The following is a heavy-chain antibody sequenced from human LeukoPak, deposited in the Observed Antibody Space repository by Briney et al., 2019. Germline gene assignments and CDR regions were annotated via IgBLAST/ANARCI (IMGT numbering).Heavy chain of an antibody. D-gene: IGHD4-17*01. CDR2: INPKNGAT. V-gene: IGHV1-2*02. Sequence: ASVKVSCKPSGYTFTGFYIHWVRQAPGQGLQWMGWINPKNGATEYSQNFRARVTMTRDTSIDTAYMELSSLTSDDTAIYYCARPTHRLTVTTAIDYWGQGTLVTVSS. CDR1: GYTFTGFY. CDR3: ARPTHRLTVTTAIDY. J-gene: IGHJ4*02.